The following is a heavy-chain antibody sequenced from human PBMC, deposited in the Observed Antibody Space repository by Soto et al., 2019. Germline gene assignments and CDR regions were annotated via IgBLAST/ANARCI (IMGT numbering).Heavy chain of an antibody. J-gene: IGHJ5*01. V-gene: IGHV4-61*01. CDR2: INHSGRV. Sequence: SETLSNTCSFSGDSSSTSTYSWRWIRQPPGKGLEWIGDINHSGRVNYSPSLKSRVTISLDTSKNQFSLTLSAVTAADTAMYYCSTRAYDTNGYYRFDPWGQGTLVTVSS. D-gene: IGHD3-22*01. CDR3: STRAYDTNGYYRFDP. CDR1: GDSSSTSTYS.